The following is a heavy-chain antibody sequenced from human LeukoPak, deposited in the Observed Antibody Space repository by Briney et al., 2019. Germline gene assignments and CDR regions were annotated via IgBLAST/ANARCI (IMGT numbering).Heavy chain of an antibody. CDR1: GFTVSSNY. CDR3: ASLDTDMVQMGYYYYMNV. Sequence: PGGSLRLSCAASGFTVSSNYMSCVRQAPGKGLEWVSVIYSGGSTYYADSVKGRFTISRDNSKNTLYLQMNSLRAEDTAVYFCASLDTDMVQMGYYYYMNVWGKGTTVTVSS. D-gene: IGHD5-18*01. J-gene: IGHJ6*03. CDR2: IYSGGST. V-gene: IGHV3-53*01.